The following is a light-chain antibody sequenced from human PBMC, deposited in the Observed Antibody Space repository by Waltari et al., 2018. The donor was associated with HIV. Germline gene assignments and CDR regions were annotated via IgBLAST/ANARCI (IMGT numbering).Light chain of an antibody. Sequence: QSALTQPASVSGSPGQSLTTPCPGSSSDVGRYNFFSWYEPHPGKAPKLMSYEVNKGPSGVSNRFSGSKSGNTASLKISGLQAEDEADYYCCSYAGSTTPLYVFGTGTKVTVL. CDR1: SSDVGRYNF. CDR2: EVN. J-gene: IGLJ1*01. V-gene: IGLV2-23*02. CDR3: CSYAGSTTPLYV.